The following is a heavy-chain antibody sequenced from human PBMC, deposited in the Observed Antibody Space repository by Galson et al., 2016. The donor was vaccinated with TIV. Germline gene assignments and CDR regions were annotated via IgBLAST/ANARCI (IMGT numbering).Heavy chain of an antibody. V-gene: IGHV1-69*15. CDR2: IIPILGSS. J-gene: IGHJ6*03. CDR3: ARVRFGELSGYYYYMDF. Sequence: ASGDTFASYAFSWVRQAPGQGLEVMGRIIPILGSSDYAQRFQGRVTITADASTSTVYMELRSLRSEDTAMYYCARVRFGELSGYYYYMDFWGKGTTVTVSS. D-gene: IGHD3-10*01. CDR1: GDTFASYA.